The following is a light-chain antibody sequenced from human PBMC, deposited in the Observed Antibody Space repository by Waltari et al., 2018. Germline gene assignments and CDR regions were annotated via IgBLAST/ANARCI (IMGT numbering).Light chain of an antibody. J-gene: IGKJ1*01. CDR3: QQYNNWPPRT. Sequence: EIVMTQSPATLSVSPGERATLSCRASQSVSSNLAWDQQKPGQAPRLLIYGASTRATGIPARFSGSGSGTEFTLTISSMQSEDFAVYYCQQYNNWPPRTFGQGTKVEIK. CDR2: GAS. V-gene: IGKV3-15*01. CDR1: QSVSSN.